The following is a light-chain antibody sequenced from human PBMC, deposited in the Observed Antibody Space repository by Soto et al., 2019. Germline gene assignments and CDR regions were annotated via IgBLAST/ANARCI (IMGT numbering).Light chain of an antibody. V-gene: IGLV2-23*01. CDR1: SSDVGSYKL. CDR2: EGN. J-gene: IGLJ3*02. CDR3: CSYAGSGTWV. Sequence: QSALTQPASVSGSPGQSITISCSGISSDVGSYKLVSWYQQHPGKAPKLMIYEGNKRPSGVSNRFSSSNSGNTASLTISGLQDEDEADYYCCSYAGSGTWVFGGGTKLTVL.